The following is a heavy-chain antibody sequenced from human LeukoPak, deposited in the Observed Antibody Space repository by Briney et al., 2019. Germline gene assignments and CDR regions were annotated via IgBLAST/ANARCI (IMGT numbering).Heavy chain of an antibody. J-gene: IGHJ6*02. V-gene: IGHV3-48*03. CDR1: GFTFSSYE. CDR2: ISSSGSTI. CDR3: AKESFAAGCSSTSCYPRPPHYYYYGMDV. Sequence: GGSLRLSCAASGFTFSSYEMNWVRQAPGEGLEWVSYISSSGSTIYYADSVKGRFTISRDNAKNSLYLQMNSLRAEDTAVYYCAKESFAAGCSSTSCYPRPPHYYYYGMDVWGQGTTVTVSS. D-gene: IGHD2-2*01.